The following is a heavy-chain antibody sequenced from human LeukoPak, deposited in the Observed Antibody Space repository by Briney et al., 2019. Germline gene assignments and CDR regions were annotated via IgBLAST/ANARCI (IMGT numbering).Heavy chain of an antibody. CDR2: TSSSDAGT. D-gene: IGHD6-13*01. Sequence: GGSLRLSCAAFGFPLSSYAMSWVRQAPGKGLEWVSATSSSDAGTYHADSVRGRFTISRDNSKNTLYLQMNSLRVEDAAVYYCARTLYIAAAPGGFDYWGQGTLVAVSS. CDR1: GFPLSSYA. V-gene: IGHV3-23*01. CDR3: ARTLYIAAAPGGFDY. J-gene: IGHJ4*02.